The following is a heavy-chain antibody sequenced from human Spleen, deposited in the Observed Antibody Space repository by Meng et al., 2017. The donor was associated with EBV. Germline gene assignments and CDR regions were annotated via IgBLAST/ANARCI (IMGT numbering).Heavy chain of an antibody. J-gene: IGHJ4*02. Sequence: VKKPGLRVKLSCKASGVTFSHSAIPWVRQAPGQGLEWMGGITPIFGRALYAQKFQGRATISAGGSTSTAFLDLSSLRSDDTGVYYCASGDNGAYQALEYWGQGTLVTVSS. CDR2: ITPIFGRA. D-gene: IGHD4-17*01. CDR1: GVTFSHSA. V-gene: IGHV1-69*01. CDR3: ASGDNGAYQALEY.